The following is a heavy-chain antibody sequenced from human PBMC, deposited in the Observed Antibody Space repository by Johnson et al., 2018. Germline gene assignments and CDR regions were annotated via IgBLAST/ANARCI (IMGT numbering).Heavy chain of an antibody. CDR2: ISASDGRT. J-gene: IGHJ3*02. V-gene: IGHV3-23*01. CDR1: GFIFNIYP. CDR3: ARDLWVGRDDDAGRAFDI. D-gene: IGHD3-10*01. Sequence: EVQLLESGGGLVQPGGSLRLSCEASGFIFNIYPMSWVRQAPGKGLEWVSGISASDGRTFYADSVKGRFTISRDNSRNILYLKMNSLREEETAVYYCARDLWVGRDDDAGRAFDIWGQGTVVTVSS.